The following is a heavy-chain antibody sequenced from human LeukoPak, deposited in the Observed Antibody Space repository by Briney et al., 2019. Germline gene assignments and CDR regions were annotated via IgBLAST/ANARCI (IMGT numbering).Heavy chain of an antibody. CDR2: ISAYNGDT. D-gene: IGHD1-26*01. CDR1: GYTFTSYG. Sequence: ASVKVSCKTSGYTFTSYGISWVRQAPGQGLEWMGWISAYNGDTDYAQKLQGRVTMTTDTSTSTAYMELRSPRSDDTAVYFCARDKWEVLGGDYWGQGTLVTVSA. J-gene: IGHJ4*02. CDR3: ARDKWEVLGGDY. V-gene: IGHV1-18*01.